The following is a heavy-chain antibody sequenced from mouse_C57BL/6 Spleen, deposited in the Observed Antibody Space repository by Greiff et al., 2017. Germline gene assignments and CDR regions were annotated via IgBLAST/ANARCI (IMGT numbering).Heavy chain of an antibody. J-gene: IGHJ3*01. CDR1: GYTFTSYW. CDR3: AISWVTTVVDPAGFAY. V-gene: IGHV1-53*01. CDR2: INPSNGGT. Sequence: QVQLQQPGTELVKPGASVKLSCKASGYTFTSYWMHWVKQRPGQGLEWIGNINPSNGGTHYNEKFKGKATLTADKSSSTAYMQLSSLTSEDSAVYFCAISWVTTVVDPAGFAYWGQGTLVTVSA. D-gene: IGHD1-1*01.